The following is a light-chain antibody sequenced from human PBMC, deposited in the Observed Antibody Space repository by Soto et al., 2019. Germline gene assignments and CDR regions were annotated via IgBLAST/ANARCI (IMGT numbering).Light chain of an antibody. V-gene: IGKV3-11*01. CDR2: DAS. J-gene: IGKJ5*01. CDR1: QSVSSH. CDR3: QQRSNWPPIT. Sequence: EIVLTQSPGTLSLSPGERATLSCRASQSVSSHLAWYQQKPGRAPRFLIYDASNRATGIPARFSGSGSGTDFTLTISSLEPEDFAVYYCQQRSNWPPITFGQGTRLEIK.